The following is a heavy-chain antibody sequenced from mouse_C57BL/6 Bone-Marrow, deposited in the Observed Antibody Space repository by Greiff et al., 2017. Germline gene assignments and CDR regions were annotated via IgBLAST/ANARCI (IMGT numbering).Heavy chain of an antibody. CDR1: GYTFTSYW. V-gene: IGHV1-64*01. Sequence: QVQLQQPGAELVKPGASVKLSCKASGYTFTSYWMHWVKQRPGQGLEWIGMIHPNSGSTNYNEKFKSKATLTVDKSSSTAYRQRSSLTSEDSAVYYCARSPSFITTVPYFDYWGQGTTLTVSS. CDR3: ARSPSFITTVPYFDY. J-gene: IGHJ2*01. CDR2: IHPNSGST. D-gene: IGHD1-1*01.